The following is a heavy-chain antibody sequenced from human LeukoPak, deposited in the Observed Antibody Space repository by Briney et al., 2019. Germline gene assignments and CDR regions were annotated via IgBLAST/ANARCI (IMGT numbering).Heavy chain of an antibody. CDR3: ASSMEQLVLSYFDY. Sequence: SVKVSCKASGYTFTSYGISWVRQAPGQGLEWMGRIIPILGIANYAQKFQGRVTITADKSTSTAYMELSSLRSEDTAVYYCASSMEQLVLSYFDYWGQGTLVTVSS. J-gene: IGHJ4*02. CDR1: GYTFTSYG. CDR2: IIPILGIA. V-gene: IGHV1-69*04. D-gene: IGHD6-6*01.